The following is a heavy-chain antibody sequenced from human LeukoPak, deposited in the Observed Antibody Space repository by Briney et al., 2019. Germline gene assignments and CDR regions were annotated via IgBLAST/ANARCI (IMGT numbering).Heavy chain of an antibody. V-gene: IGHV4-39*07. CDR3: ARPLSGYSSSLGY. CDR2: IYYSGST. Sequence: SETLSLTCTVSGGSISSSSYYWGWIRQPPGQGLEWIGSIYYSGSTYYNPSLKSRVTISVDTSKNQFSLKLSSVTAEDTAVYYCARPLSGYSSSLGYWGQGTLVTVSS. D-gene: IGHD6-6*01. J-gene: IGHJ4*02. CDR1: GGSISSSSYY.